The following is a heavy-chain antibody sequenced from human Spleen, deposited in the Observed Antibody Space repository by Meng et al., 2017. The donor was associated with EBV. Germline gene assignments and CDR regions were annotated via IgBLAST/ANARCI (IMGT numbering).Heavy chain of an antibody. Sequence: QVEMVQAGAETKKPGASVTVSCKASGYTFRDYYIHWVRQAPGQGLEWMGRISPKIGNINYIEKFGGRLTLTEDTSIATTYMQLSRLRSDDTAVYFCARGGLEWERKGVLDHWGQGTLVTVSS. CDR3: ARGGLEWERKGVLDH. CDR2: ISPKIGNI. CDR1: GYTFRDYY. J-gene: IGHJ4*02. V-gene: IGHV1-2*06. D-gene: IGHD1-26*01.